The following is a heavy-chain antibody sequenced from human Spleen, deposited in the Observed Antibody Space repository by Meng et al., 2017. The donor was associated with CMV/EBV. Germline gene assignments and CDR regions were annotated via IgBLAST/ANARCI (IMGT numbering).Heavy chain of an antibody. CDR1: GFTFSSYW. Sequence: GESLKISCAASGFTFSSYWMHWVRQAPGKGLVRVSRINSDGSSTSYADSVKGRFTISRDNAKNTLYLQMNSLRAEDTAVYYCAKGYGSGYYYYVMDVWGQGTTVTVSS. J-gene: IGHJ6*02. CDR3: AKGYGSGYYYYVMDV. D-gene: IGHD3-10*01. CDR2: INSDGSST. V-gene: IGHV3-74*01.